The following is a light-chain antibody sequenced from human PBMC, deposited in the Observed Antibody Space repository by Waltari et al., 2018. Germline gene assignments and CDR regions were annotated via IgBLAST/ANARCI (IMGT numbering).Light chain of an antibody. V-gene: IGLV2-14*01. Sequence: QSALTQPAFVSGSPGQSITIFCIGTNSDVGGYNSVSWYQQHPGKAPKLMIYDVTKRPSGVSNRFSDSKSGNTASLTISGLQAEDEADYYCNSYRNINTYVFGTGTKVTVL. J-gene: IGLJ1*01. CDR2: DVT. CDR3: NSYRNINTYV. CDR1: NSDVGGYNS.